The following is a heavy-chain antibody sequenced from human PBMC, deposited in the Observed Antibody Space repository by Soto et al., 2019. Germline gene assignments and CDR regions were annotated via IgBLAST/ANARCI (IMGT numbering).Heavy chain of an antibody. CDR1: GGSISSSSYY. J-gene: IGHJ4*02. CDR3: ARHGLLDFWSGYWGGNYFDY. V-gene: IGHV4-39*01. CDR2: IYYSGST. Sequence: QLQLQESGPGLVKPSETLSLTCTVSGGSISSSSYYWGWIRQPPGKGLEWIGSIYYSGSTYYNPSLKSRVTISVDTSKNQFSLKLSSVTAADTAVYYCARHGLLDFWSGYWGGNYFDYWGQGTLVTVSS. D-gene: IGHD3-3*01.